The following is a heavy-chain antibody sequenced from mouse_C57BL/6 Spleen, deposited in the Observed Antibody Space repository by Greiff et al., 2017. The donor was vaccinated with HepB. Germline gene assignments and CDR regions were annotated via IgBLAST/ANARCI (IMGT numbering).Heavy chain of an antibody. J-gene: IGHJ4*01. CDR2: IYPGSGNT. Sequence: VKLQQSGAELVRPGASVKLSCKASGYTFTDYYINWVKQRPGQGLEWIARIYPGSGNTYYNEKFKGKATLTAEKSSSTAYMQLSSLTSEDSAVYFCARDYYGTMDYWGQGTSVTVSS. CDR1: GYTFTDYY. CDR3: ARDYYGTMDY. D-gene: IGHD1-1*01. V-gene: IGHV1-76*01.